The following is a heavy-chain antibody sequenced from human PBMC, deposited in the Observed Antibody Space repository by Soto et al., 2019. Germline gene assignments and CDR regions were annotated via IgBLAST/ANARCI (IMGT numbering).Heavy chain of an antibody. Sequence: SETLSLTCTVSGGSISSSSYYWGWIRQPPGKGLEWIGSIYYSGSTYYNPSLKSRVTISVDTSKNQFSLKLSSVTAADTAVYYCARHGGKPYCGGDCYSNFDYWGQGTLVTVSS. CDR1: GGSISSSSYY. CDR3: ARHGGKPYCGGDCYSNFDY. D-gene: IGHD2-21*02. V-gene: IGHV4-39*01. J-gene: IGHJ4*02. CDR2: IYYSGST.